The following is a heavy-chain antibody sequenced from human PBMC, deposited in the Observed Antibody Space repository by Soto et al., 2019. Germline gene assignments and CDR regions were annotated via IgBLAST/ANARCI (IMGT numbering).Heavy chain of an antibody. J-gene: IGHJ4*02. CDR2: IRNDGTVR. V-gene: IGHV3-33*01. Sequence: SLRLSCTASGFTSSYHDMHWVRQAPGKGLEWLAAIRNDGTVRNYADAAKGRFTISRDNSKSTLYLDVNNLRPEDTAVYYCATKKIDDFDYWGQGTLVTVSS. CDR3: ATKKIDDFDY. CDR1: GFTSSYHD.